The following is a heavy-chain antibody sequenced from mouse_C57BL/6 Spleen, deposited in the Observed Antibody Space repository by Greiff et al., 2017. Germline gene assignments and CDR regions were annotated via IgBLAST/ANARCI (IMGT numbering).Heavy chain of an antibody. Sequence: EVKLQESGPGLVKPSQSLSLTCSVTGYSITSGYYWNWIRQFPGNKLEWMGYISYDGSNNYNPSLKNRISITRDTSKNQFFLKLNSVTTEDTATYYCAREDYGSTSGWFAYWGQGTLVTVSA. D-gene: IGHD1-1*01. J-gene: IGHJ3*01. V-gene: IGHV3-6*01. CDR1: GYSITSGYY. CDR3: AREDYGSTSGWFAY. CDR2: ISYDGSN.